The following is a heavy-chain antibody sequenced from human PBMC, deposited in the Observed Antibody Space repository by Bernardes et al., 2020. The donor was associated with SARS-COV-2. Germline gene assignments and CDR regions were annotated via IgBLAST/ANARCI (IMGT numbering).Heavy chain of an antibody. CDR1: GYTFTSYD. V-gene: IGHV1-8*01. D-gene: IGHD3-22*01. Sequence: ASVKVSCKASGYTFTSYDINWVRQATGQGREWMGWMNPNSGNTGYAQKFQGRVTMTRNTSIRTAYMALSSLRSEDTAVYYCARSKRDYYDSSGYWALVSSQFMNYYYYGMDVWGQGTTVTVSS. CDR2: MNPNSGNT. J-gene: IGHJ6*02. CDR3: ARSKRDYYDSSGYWALVSSQFMNYYYYGMDV.